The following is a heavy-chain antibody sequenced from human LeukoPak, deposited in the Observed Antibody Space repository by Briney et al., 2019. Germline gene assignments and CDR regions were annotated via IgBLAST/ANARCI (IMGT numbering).Heavy chain of an antibody. CDR3: ARRRYYDGSGYLE. CDR2: IYYSGRT. CDR1: GDSVSRSGSY. J-gene: IGHJ1*01. V-gene: IGHV4-39*01. D-gene: IGHD3-22*01. Sequence: SETLSLTCSVSGDSVSRSGSYWDWIRQPPGKGLEWIGTIYYSGRTYHSPSLKSRVTMSVDPSNNQFSLNLRSVTAADTAVYYCARRRYYDGSGYLEWGQGTLLSVSS.